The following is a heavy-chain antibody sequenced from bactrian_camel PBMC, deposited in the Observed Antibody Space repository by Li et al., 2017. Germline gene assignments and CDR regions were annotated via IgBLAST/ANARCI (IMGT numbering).Heavy chain of an antibody. CDR1: GFTFRNYD. D-gene: IGHD4*01. J-gene: IGHJ4*01. V-gene: IGHV3S40*01. CDR2: INEGGGAT. Sequence: VQLVESGGGLVQPGGSLRLSCAASGFTFRNYDMIWVRQAPGKGLEWVSHINEGGGATFYADSVKGRFTISRDNAKNTVYLQMNSLKSEDTALYYCVRDYGNYDWTLGSWGQGTQVTVS. CDR3: VRDYGNYDWTLGS.